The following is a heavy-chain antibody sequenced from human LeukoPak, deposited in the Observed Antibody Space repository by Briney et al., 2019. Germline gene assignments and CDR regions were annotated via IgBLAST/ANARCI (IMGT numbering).Heavy chain of an antibody. V-gene: IGHV4-59*07. J-gene: IGHJ6*02. CDR2: IYYSWST. CDR1: GGSISSYY. CDR3: ARFYGDYPFYYYYYYGMDV. Sequence: PSDTLSLTCTVSGGSISSYYWSWIRQPPGKGLEWIGYIYYSWSTNYNPSLKSRVTISVDTSKNQFSLKLSSVTAADTAVYYCARFYGDYPFYYYYYYGMDVWGQGTTVTVSS. D-gene: IGHD4-17*01.